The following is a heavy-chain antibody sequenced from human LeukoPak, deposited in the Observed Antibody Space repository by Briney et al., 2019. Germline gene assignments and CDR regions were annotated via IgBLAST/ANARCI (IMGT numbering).Heavy chain of an antibody. J-gene: IGHJ4*02. CDR3: ARHSQYSYGLLYFFDF. D-gene: IGHD5-18*01. CDR2: IYYSGTT. CDR1: GGSVSSSSYY. V-gene: IGHV4-39*01. Sequence: PSETLSLTCTVPGGSVSSSSYYWGWIRQPPGKGLEWIGSIYYSGTTYYNPSLKSRVTISVDTSKNQFSLKLRSVTAADTAVYYCARHSQYSYGLLYFFDFWGQGTLVTVSS.